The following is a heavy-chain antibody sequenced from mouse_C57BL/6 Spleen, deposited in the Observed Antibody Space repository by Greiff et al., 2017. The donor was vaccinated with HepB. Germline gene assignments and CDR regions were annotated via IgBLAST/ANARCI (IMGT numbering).Heavy chain of an antibody. CDR2: INPYNGGT. CDR3: ASYYYGSSYSFAY. D-gene: IGHD1-1*01. J-gene: IGHJ3*01. V-gene: IGHV1-19*01. CDR1: GYTFTDYY. Sequence: VQLQQSGPVLVKPGASVKMSCKASGYTFTDYYMNWVKQSHGKSLEWIGVINPYNGGTSYNQKFKGKATLTVDKSSSTAYMELNSLTSEDSAVYYCASYYYGSSYSFAYWGQGTLVTVSA.